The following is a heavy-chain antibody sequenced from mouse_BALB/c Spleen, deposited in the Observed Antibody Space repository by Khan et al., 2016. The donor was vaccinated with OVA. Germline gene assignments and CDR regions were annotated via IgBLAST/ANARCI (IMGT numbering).Heavy chain of an antibody. V-gene: IGHV5-6-5*01. CDR3: ARDYYYGTGYFDV. Sequence: EVELVESGGGLVKPGGSLKLSCAASGFTFSSYAMSWVRQTPEKRLEWVASISSGGSTYYPDSVKGRFTISRDNARNILYLQMSSLRSGDTAMYYCARDYYYGTGYFDVWGAGTTVTVSS. CDR2: ISSGGST. J-gene: IGHJ1*01. D-gene: IGHD1-1*01. CDR1: GFTFSSYA.